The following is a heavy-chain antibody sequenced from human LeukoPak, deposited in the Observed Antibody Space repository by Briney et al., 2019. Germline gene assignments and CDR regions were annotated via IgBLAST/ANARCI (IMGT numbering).Heavy chain of an antibody. V-gene: IGHV3-30*04. Sequence: GGSLRLSCAASGFTFSSYAMHWVRQAPGKGLERGAVISYDGSNKYYADSVKGRFTISRDNSKNTLYLQMNSRRAEDTAVYYCARDLGTTEGNWFDPWGQGTLVTVSS. CDR1: GFTFSSYA. CDR3: ARDLGTTEGNWFDP. D-gene: IGHD1-1*01. CDR2: ISYDGSNK. J-gene: IGHJ5*02.